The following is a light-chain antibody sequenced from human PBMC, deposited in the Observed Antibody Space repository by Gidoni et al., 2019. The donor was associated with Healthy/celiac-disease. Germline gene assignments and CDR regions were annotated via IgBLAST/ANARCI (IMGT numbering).Light chain of an antibody. CDR3: QQYNSYPCT. V-gene: IGKV1-5*03. Sequence: DIQMTQSPSTLSASVGDRVTITCRASQSISNWLAWYQPKPGKAPKLLIYKASNLESGVPSRFSRSGSGTEFTLTISILQPDDFATYYCQQYNSYPCTFGQGTKLEIK. CDR2: KAS. J-gene: IGKJ2*02. CDR1: QSISNW.